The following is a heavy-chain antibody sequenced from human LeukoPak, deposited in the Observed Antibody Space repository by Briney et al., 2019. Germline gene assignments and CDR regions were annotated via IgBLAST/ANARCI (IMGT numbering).Heavy chain of an antibody. Sequence: PSETLSLTCAVSGGSISSGGYSWSWIRQPPGKGLEWIGYIYHSGSTYYNPSLKSRVTISVDRSKNQFSLKPSSVTAADTAVYYCARRYSSSSGLDYWGQGTLVTVSS. CDR3: ARRYSSSSGLDY. D-gene: IGHD6-6*01. V-gene: IGHV4-30-2*01. CDR1: GGSISSGGYS. CDR2: IYHSGST. J-gene: IGHJ4*02.